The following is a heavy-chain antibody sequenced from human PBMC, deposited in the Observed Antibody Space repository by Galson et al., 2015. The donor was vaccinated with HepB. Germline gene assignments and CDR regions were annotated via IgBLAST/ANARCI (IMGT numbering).Heavy chain of an antibody. D-gene: IGHD3-22*01. Sequence: SLRLSCAASGLTFSPYSLSWVRQAPRKGLEWVSTISGSGSVTKYADSVRGWFTISRDTSKNALYHQMSSLRADDTAVYYCAKVGLLSYDPSSLDYWGQGTLVTVSS. CDR1: GLTFSPYS. V-gene: IGHV3-23*01. CDR2: ISGSGSVT. J-gene: IGHJ4*02. CDR3: AKVGLLSYDPSSLDY.